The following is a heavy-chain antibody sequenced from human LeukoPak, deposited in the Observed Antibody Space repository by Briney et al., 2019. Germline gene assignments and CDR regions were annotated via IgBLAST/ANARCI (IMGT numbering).Heavy chain of an antibody. CDR1: GGSISSYY. CDR3: ARGISTVTEYYFDY. Sequence: PSETLSLTCTVSGGSISSYYWSWIRQPPGKGLEWIGYIYYSGSTNYNPSLKSRVTISVDTSKNQFSLKLSSVTAADTAVYYCARGISTVTEYYFDYWGQGTLVTVSS. CDR2: IYYSGST. D-gene: IGHD4-17*01. V-gene: IGHV4-59*01. J-gene: IGHJ4*02.